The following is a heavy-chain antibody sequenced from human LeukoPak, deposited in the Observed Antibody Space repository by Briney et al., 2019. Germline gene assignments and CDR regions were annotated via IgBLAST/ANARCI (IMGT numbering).Heavy chain of an antibody. J-gene: IGHJ4*02. CDR2: IYTSGST. Sequence: SETLSLTCTVSGGSISSYYWSWIRQPAGKGLEWIGRIYTSGSTNYNPSLKSRVTMSVDTSKNQFSLKLSSVTAADTAVYYCARGYCSSTSCFLDYWGQGTLVTVSS. CDR1: GGSISSYY. V-gene: IGHV4-4*07. D-gene: IGHD2-2*01. CDR3: ARGYCSSTSCFLDY.